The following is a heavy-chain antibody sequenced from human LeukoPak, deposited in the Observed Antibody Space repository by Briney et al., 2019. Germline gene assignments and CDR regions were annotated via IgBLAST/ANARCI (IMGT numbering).Heavy chain of an antibody. CDR1: GFSFSTYW. V-gene: IGHV3-7*01. CDR2: IKKDGSDK. Sequence: GGSLRLSCAASGFSFSTYWMSWVRQPPGKGLEWVGNIKKDGSDKYYMDSMKGRFTISRDNAKNSLYLQMNSLTAEDTAVYYCARGITIFGVVTDYWGQGTLVTVSS. J-gene: IGHJ4*02. D-gene: IGHD3-3*01. CDR3: ARGITIFGVVTDY.